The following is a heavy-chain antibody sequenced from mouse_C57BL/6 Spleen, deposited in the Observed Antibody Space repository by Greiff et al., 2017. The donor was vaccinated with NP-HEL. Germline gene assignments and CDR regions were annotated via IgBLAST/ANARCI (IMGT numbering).Heavy chain of an antibody. V-gene: IGHV2-6*03. CDR2: IWSDGST. Sequence: VQLQESGPGLVAPSQSLSITCTVSGFSLTSYGVHWVRQPPGKGLEWLVVIWSDGSTTYNSALKSRLSISKDNSKSQVFLKMNSLQTDDTAVYYCAGPDYDYGAWFAYWGQGTLVTVSA. CDR3: AGPDYDYGAWFAY. CDR1: GFSLTSYG. J-gene: IGHJ3*01. D-gene: IGHD2-4*01.